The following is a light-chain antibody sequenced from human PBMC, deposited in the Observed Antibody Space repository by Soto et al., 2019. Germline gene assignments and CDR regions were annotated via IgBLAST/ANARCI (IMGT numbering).Light chain of an antibody. V-gene: IGLV3-1*01. CDR3: QAWDSSSGV. CDR1: KLGDNF. CDR2: QDN. Sequence: SYELTQPPSVSVSPGQTASITCSGDKLGDNFAYWYQQQPGQSPVLVIYQDNKRPSGIPERFSGSNSGNTATLTISGTQAMDEADYYCQAWDSSSGVFGTGTKLTVL. J-gene: IGLJ1*01.